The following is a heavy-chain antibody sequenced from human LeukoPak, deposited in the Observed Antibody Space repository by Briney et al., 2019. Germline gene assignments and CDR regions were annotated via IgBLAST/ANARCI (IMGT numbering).Heavy chain of an antibody. CDR3: ARGPRYGESGYDLGPY. CDR1: GYTFTSYY. J-gene: IGHJ4*02. D-gene: IGHD5-12*01. Sequence: GASVKVSCKASGYTFTSYYIHWMRQAPGQGLEWVGWINPNSGGSHYAQKFQGRVTMTRDTSINTGYMEVTSLRSDDTAVYYCARGPRYGESGYDLGPYWGQGTLVTVSS. V-gene: IGHV1-2*02. CDR2: INPNSGGS.